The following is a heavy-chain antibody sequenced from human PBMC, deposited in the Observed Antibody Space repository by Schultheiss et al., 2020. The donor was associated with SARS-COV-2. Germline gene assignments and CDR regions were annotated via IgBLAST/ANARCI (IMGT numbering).Heavy chain of an antibody. V-gene: IGHV1-18*01. CDR3: ARNHDAFDI. J-gene: IGHJ3*02. CDR1: GYTFTSYG. Sequence: ASVKVSCKASGYTFTSYGISWVRQAPGQGLEWMGWITAYNGDTNYAQKFQGRVTMTTDTSTSTAYMELSSLRSDDTAVYYCARNHDAFDIWGQGTMVTVSS. D-gene: IGHD1-14*01. CDR2: ITAYNGDT.